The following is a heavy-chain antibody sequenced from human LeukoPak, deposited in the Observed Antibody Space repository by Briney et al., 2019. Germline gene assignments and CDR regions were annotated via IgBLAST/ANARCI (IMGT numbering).Heavy chain of an antibody. D-gene: IGHD5-24*01. CDR3: ASLEMATISHWYFDL. CDR2: INHSGST. CDR1: GGSISSSNW. Sequence: SETLSLTCAVSGGSISSSNWWSWVRQPPGKGLEWIGEINHSGSTNYNPSLKSRVTISVDTSKNQFSLKLSSVTAADTAVYYCASLEMATISHWYFDLWGRGTLVTVSS. J-gene: IGHJ2*01. V-gene: IGHV4-4*02.